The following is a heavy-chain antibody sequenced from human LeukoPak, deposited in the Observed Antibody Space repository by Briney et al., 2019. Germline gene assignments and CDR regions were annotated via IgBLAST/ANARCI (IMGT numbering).Heavy chain of an antibody. D-gene: IGHD2-15*01. CDR1: GGSISSSNW. Sequence: SETLSLTCAVSGGSISSSNWWSWVRQPPGKGLEWIGEIYHSGSTNYNPSLKSRVTISVDKSKNQFSLKLSSVTAADTAVYYCARYCSGGNCYSFQDYWGQGTLVTVSS. V-gene: IGHV4-4*02. CDR3: ARYCSGGNCYSFQDY. J-gene: IGHJ4*02. CDR2: IYHSGST.